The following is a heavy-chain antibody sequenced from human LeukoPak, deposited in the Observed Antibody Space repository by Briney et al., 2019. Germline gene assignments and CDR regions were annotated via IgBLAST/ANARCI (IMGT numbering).Heavy chain of an antibody. CDR2: ISAYNGNT. Sequence: AASVKVSCKASGYTFTSYGISWVRQAPGQGLEWMGWISAYNGNTNYAQKLQGRVTMTTDTSTSTAYMELRSLRSDDTAVYYCARREDRYCSGGSCRGRFDYWGQGTLVTVSS. D-gene: IGHD2-15*01. V-gene: IGHV1-18*01. CDR3: ARREDRYCSGGSCRGRFDY. CDR1: GYTFTSYG. J-gene: IGHJ4*02.